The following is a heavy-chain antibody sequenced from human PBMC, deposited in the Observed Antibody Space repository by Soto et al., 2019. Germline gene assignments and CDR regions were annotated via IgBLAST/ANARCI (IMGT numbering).Heavy chain of an antibody. D-gene: IGHD2-2*01. V-gene: IGHV1-69*13. CDR3: ARGGVVPAAHVYYYGMDV. CDR2: IIPIFGTA. Sequence: SVKVSCKGSGGTFSSYAISWVRQAPGQGLEWMGGIIPIFGTANYAQKFQGRVTITADESTSTAYVELSSLRSEDTAVYYCARGGVVPAAHVYYYGMDVWGQGTTVTVSS. J-gene: IGHJ6*02. CDR1: GGTFSSYA.